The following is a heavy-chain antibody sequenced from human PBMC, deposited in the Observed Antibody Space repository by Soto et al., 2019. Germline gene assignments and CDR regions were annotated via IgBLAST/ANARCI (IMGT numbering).Heavy chain of an antibody. D-gene: IGHD6-13*01. J-gene: IGHJ6*02. CDR3: AREGIAAAGNSYYYYGMDV. CDR1: GFTFSSYG. V-gene: IGHV3-33*01. CDR2: IWYDGSNK. Sequence: QVQLVESGGGVVQPGRSLRLSCAASGFTFSSYGMHWVRQAPGKGLEWVAVIWYDGSNKYYADSVKGRFTISRDNSKNTLYLQINSLRAEDTAVYYCAREGIAAAGNSYYYYGMDVWGQGTTVTVSS.